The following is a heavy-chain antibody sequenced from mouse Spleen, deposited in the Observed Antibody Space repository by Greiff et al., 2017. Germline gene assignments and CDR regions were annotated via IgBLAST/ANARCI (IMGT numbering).Heavy chain of an antibody. J-gene: IGHJ1*01. CDR1: GYAFTNYL. CDR2: INPGSGGT. V-gene: IGHV1-54*01. CDR3: ARRNYVNPHWYFDV. Sequence: QVHVKQSGAELVRPGTSVKVSCKASGYAFTNYLIEWVKQRPGQGLEWIGVINPGSGGTNYNEKFKGKATLTADKSSSTAYMQLSSLTSEDSAVYFCARRNYVNPHWYFDVWGAGTTVTVSS. D-gene: IGHD2-1*01.